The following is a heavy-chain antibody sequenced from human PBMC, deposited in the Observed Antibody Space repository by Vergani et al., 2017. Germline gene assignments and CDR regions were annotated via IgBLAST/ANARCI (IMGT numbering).Heavy chain of an antibody. J-gene: IGHJ4*02. CDR1: GYSFTSYW. CDR2: IYPGDSDT. Sequence: EVQLVQSGAEVKKPGESLKISCKGSGYSFTSYWIGWVRQMPGKGLEWMGIIYPGDSDTRYSPSFQGQVTISADKSISTAYLQWSSLKDSDTAMYYCARGEGGSSTGSSSWYDFDYWGQGTLVTVSS. CDR3: ARGEGGSSTGSSSWYDFDY. V-gene: IGHV5-51*01. D-gene: IGHD6-13*01.